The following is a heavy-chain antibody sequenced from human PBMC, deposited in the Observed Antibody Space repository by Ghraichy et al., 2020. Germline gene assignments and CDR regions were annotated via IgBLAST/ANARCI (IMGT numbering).Heavy chain of an antibody. CDR1: GFTFNSYW. CDR3: ARDKGWLTFDY. V-gene: IGHV3-7*01. D-gene: IGHD5-12*01. J-gene: IGHJ4*02. CDR2: IKQDGSEK. Sequence: GGSLRLSCAASGFTFNSYWMTWVRQAPGKGLEWVANIKQDGSEKYYVDSVKGQFTISRDNAKNSLYLQMNSLRAEDTAVYYCARDKGWLTFDYWGQGTLVTVSS.